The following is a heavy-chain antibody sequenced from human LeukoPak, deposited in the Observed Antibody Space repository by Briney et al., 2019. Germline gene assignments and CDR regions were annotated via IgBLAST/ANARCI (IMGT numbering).Heavy chain of an antibody. CDR1: GGSISSGGYS. V-gene: IGHV4-30-2*01. CDR3: ARSLSSSWLFPFAS. Sequence: TTSETLSLTCAVSGGSISSGGYSWSWIRQPPGKGLEWIGYIYHSGSTYYNPSLKSRVTISVDRSKNQFSLKLSSVTAADTAVYYCARSLSSSWLFPFASWGKETLVPVP. CDR2: IYHSGST. J-gene: IGHJ4*02. D-gene: IGHD6-13*01.